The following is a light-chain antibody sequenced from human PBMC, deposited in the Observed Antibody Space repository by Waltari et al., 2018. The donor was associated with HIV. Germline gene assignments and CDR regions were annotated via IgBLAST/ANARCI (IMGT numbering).Light chain of an antibody. Sequence: QSVLTPSPSASGTPGQRVTMACSGSRSNIGSANTYVYWYRQLPGMAPTLLIYRNKKRPAGVPDRFSGSESGTAAFLAISGLRSEDEGDYYCAAGEDVLSARVFGGGTKLTGL. J-gene: IGLJ3*02. CDR3: AAGEDVLSARV. V-gene: IGLV1-47*01. CDR2: RNK. CDR1: RSNIGSANTY.